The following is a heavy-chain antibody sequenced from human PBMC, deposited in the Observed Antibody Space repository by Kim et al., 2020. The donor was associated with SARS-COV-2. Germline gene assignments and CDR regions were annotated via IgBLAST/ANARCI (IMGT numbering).Heavy chain of an antibody. J-gene: IGHJ4*02. D-gene: IGHD2-15*01. CDR3: ASASRRNLIVSFDF. CDR2: IDSSASYT. CDR1: GFTFSDSY. Sequence: GGSLRLSCAASGFTFSDSYMGWIRQPPGKGLEWVSYIDSSASYTNYADSVKGRFTISRDNAKNSLYLQMNRLRAEDTAVYYCASASRRNLIVSFDFWGQGTLVTVSS. V-gene: IGHV3-11*03.